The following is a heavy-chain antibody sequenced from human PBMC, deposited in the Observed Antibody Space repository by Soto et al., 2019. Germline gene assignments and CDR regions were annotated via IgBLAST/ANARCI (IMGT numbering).Heavy chain of an antibody. J-gene: IGHJ6*02. CDR2: IQSKTDGGTT. CDR1: PTTASNTC. D-gene: IGHD1-7*01. V-gene: IGHV3-15*07. Sequence: PGVPLRLSWSPGPTTASNTCLKLFLHTPGKGLQWVGRIQSKTDGGTTDYDARVKGRFTISRDDSRNRLYLQINWLKTEQTAVYYFIIDGTGSSGMDVWGQGDTVTVSS. CDR3: IIDGTGSSGMDV.